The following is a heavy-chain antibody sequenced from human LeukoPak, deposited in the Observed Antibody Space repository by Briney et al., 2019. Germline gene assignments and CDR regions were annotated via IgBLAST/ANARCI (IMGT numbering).Heavy chain of an antibody. J-gene: IGHJ2*01. D-gene: IGHD4-23*01. CDR2: ISWNSGSI. CDR1: GFTFDDYA. CDR3: AKALTVVTPTGWYFDL. V-gene: IGHV3-9*01. Sequence: GGSLRLSCAASGFTFDDYAMHWVRQAPGKGLEWVSGISWNSGSIGYADSVKGRFTISRDNAKNSLYLQMNSLRAEDTALYYCAKALTVVTPTGWYFDLWGRGTLVTVSS.